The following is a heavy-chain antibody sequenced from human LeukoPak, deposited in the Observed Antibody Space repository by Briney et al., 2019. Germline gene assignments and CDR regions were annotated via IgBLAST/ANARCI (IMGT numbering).Heavy chain of an antibody. V-gene: IGHV3-7*03. D-gene: IGHD6-13*01. CDR1: GFTFSSYW. CDR3: ARDKGAAGSDY. CDR2: IKEDGSEK. J-gene: IGHJ4*02. Sequence: PGGSLRLSCAASGFTFSSYWMTWVRQAPGKGLEWVANIKEDGSEKYYVDSVKGRFTISRDNAKNSLYLQMNSLRAEDTAVYYCARDKGAAGSDYWGQGTLVTVSS.